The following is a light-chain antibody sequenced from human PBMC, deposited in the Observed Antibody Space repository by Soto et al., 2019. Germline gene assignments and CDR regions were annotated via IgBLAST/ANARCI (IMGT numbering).Light chain of an antibody. V-gene: IGLV2-14*01. CDR3: SSYTRSSTSYV. CDR2: EVS. Sequence: QSVLTQPASVSVSPGQSITISCTGTSSDVGGYNYVSWYQQHPGKAPKLMIYEVSNRPSRVSNRFSGSKSGNTASLTISGLQAEDEADYYCSSYTRSSTSYVFGTGTKLTVL. J-gene: IGLJ1*01. CDR1: SSDVGGYNY.